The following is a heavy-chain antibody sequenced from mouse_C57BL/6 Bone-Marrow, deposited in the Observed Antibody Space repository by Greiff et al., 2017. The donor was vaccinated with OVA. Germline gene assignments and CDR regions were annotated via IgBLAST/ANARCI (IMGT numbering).Heavy chain of an antibody. Sequence: VQLQQSGAELVRPGASVKLSCTASGFNIKDDYMHWVKQRPEQGLEWIGWIDPENGDTEYASKFQGKATITADTSSNTAYLQLSSLASEDTAVYYGTLITTVVAEGDYWGQGTTLTVSS. V-gene: IGHV14-4*01. CDR1: GFNIKDDY. J-gene: IGHJ2*01. D-gene: IGHD1-1*01. CDR3: TLITTVVAEGDY. CDR2: IDPENGDT.